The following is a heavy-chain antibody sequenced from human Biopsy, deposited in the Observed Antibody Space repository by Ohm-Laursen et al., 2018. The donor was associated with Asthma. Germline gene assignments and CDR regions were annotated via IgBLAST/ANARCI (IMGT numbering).Heavy chain of an antibody. CDR3: ARVSSYWAFDP. Sequence: SLRLSCSASGFTFSGSWMIWARQAPGKGLQWIASINSAGSYIYYADSVKGRFTISRDNAKNTLYLQMNSLRAEDTALYYCARVSSYWAFDPWGQGTLVTVSS. CDR2: INSAGSYI. V-gene: IGHV3-21*01. CDR1: GFTFSGSW. J-gene: IGHJ5*02. D-gene: IGHD3-16*02.